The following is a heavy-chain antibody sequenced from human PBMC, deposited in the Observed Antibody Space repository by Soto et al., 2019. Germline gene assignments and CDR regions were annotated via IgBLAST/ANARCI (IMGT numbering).Heavy chain of an antibody. Sequence: GGSLRLSCAASGFTFSNYGFHWVRQAPGKGLEWVAVIWSDGSKKDYADSVKGRFTISRDTSKNTLYLQMNSLRAEDTAVYYCARDLSVAAPSDWGQGTLVTVSS. CDR1: GFTFSNYG. D-gene: IGHD6-6*01. V-gene: IGHV3-33*01. CDR2: IWSDGSKK. J-gene: IGHJ4*02. CDR3: ARDLSVAAPSD.